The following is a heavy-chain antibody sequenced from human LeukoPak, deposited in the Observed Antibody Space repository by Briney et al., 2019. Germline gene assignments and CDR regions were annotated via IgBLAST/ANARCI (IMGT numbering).Heavy chain of an antibody. Sequence: SETLSLTCTVSGGSISSYYWSWIRQPPGKGLEWIVYIYYSGSTNYNPSLKSRVTISVDTSKNQFSLKLSSVTAADTAVYYCAREGAYYYDSSGYFDYWGQGTLVTVSS. D-gene: IGHD3-22*01. CDR3: AREGAYYYDSSGYFDY. CDR1: GGSISSYY. J-gene: IGHJ4*02. CDR2: IYYSGST. V-gene: IGHV4-59*01.